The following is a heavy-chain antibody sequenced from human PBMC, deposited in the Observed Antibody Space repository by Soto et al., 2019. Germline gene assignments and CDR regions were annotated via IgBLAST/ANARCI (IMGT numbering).Heavy chain of an antibody. D-gene: IGHD3-10*01. V-gene: IGHV1-18*04. CDR1: GYTFTSYG. Sequence: ASVKVSCKASGYTFTSYGSSWERQAPGQGLEWMEWISAYNVNTNYAQKLQGRVTMTTDTSTSTAYMELRSLRSDDTAVYYCAREHYYGSGSLNYYGMDVWGQGTTVSLSS. J-gene: IGHJ6*02. CDR3: AREHYYGSGSLNYYGMDV. CDR2: ISAYNVNT.